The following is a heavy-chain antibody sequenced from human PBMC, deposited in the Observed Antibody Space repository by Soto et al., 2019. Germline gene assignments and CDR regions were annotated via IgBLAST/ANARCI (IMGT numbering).Heavy chain of an antibody. J-gene: IGHJ5*02. V-gene: IGHV1-18*01. Sequence: VNVSCKASGYTFTSYGISWVRQAPGQGLEWMGWISAYNGNTNYAQKLQGRVTMTTDTSTSTAYMELRSLRSDDTAVYYCARGITMIVPDWFDPWGQGTLVTVSS. CDR3: ARGITMIVPDWFDP. CDR1: GYTFTSYG. D-gene: IGHD3-22*01. CDR2: ISAYNGNT.